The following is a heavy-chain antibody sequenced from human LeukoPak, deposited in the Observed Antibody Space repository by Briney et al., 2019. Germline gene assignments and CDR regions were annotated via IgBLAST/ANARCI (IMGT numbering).Heavy chain of an antibody. CDR2: ISYDGSNK. J-gene: IGHJ2*01. V-gene: IGHV3-30*18. Sequence: GGSLRLSCAASGFTFSSYGMHWVRQAPGKGLEWVAVISYDGSNKYYADSVKGRFTISRDNSKNTLYLQMNSLRAEDTAVYYCAKNGAMVSHWYFDRWGRGRLVTVRS. D-gene: IGHD5-18*01. CDR3: AKNGAMVSHWYFDR. CDR1: GFTFSSYG.